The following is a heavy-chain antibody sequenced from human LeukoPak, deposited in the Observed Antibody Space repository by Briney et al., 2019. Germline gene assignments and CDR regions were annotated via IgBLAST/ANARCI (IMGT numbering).Heavy chain of an antibody. CDR3: AKDSDYTNYVTAFDY. CDR1: GFTFSTYV. D-gene: IGHD4-11*01. V-gene: IGHV3-23*01. Sequence: PGGSLRLSCAASGFTFSTYVMTWVRQAPGKGLEWVSTITDSGGSTYYADSVKGRFTISRDNSKNTLYLQMNSLRAEDTAVYYCAKDSDYTNYVTAFDYWGQGTLVTVSS. CDR2: ITDSGGST. J-gene: IGHJ4*02.